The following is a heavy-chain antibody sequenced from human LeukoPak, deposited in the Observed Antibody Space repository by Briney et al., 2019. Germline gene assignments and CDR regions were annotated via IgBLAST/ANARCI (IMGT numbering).Heavy chain of an antibody. CDR3: AREPSSLYYYYGMDV. CDR1: GYTFTSYD. CDR2: MNPNSGNT. J-gene: IGHJ6*02. D-gene: IGHD1-14*01. Sequence: ASVTVSCKASGYTFTSYDINWVRQATGQGLEWMGWMNPNSGNTGYAQKFQGRVTMTRNTSISTAYMELSSLRSEDTAVYYCAREPSSLYYYYGMDVWGQGTTVTVSS. V-gene: IGHV1-8*01.